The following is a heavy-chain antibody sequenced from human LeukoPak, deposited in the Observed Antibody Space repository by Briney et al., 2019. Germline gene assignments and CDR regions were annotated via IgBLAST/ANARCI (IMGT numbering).Heavy chain of an antibody. CDR2: ISSSSSYI. CDR3: ANIGSSTFGSTGF. Sequence: GGSLRLSCAASGFTFSSYAMSWVRQAPGKGLEWVSSISSSSSYIYYADSVKGRFTISRDNSKNTLYLQMDSLRAEDTAAYYCANIGSSTFGSTGFWGQGTLVTVSS. J-gene: IGHJ4*02. CDR1: GFTFSSYA. D-gene: IGHD3-16*01. V-gene: IGHV3-21*04.